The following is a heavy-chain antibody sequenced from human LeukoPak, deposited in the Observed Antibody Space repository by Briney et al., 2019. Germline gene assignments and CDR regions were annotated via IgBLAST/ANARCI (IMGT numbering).Heavy chain of an antibody. Sequence: SETLSLTCTVSGGSISSGSYYWSWIRQPPGKGLEWIGYIYYSGSTNYNPSLKSRVTISVDTSKNQFSLKLSSVTAADTAVYYCARDRGTIVDYWGQGTLVTVSS. D-gene: IGHD3-16*01. V-gene: IGHV4-61*01. CDR1: GGSISSGSYY. CDR3: ARDRGTIVDY. CDR2: IYYSGST. J-gene: IGHJ4*02.